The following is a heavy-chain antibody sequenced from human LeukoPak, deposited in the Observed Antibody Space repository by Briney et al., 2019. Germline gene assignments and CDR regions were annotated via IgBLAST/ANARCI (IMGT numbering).Heavy chain of an antibody. D-gene: IGHD2-15*01. CDR3: ARAVRRYCSGGSCYPGY. J-gene: IGHJ4*02. CDR1: GYTFTGYY. V-gene: IGHV1-2*02. CDR2: INPNSGGT. Sequence: GASVKVSCKASGYTFTGYYMHWVRQAPGQGLEWMGWINPNSGGTNYAQKLQGRVTMTTDTSTSTAYMELRSLRSDDTAVYYCARAVRRYCSGGSCYPGYWGQGTLVTVSS.